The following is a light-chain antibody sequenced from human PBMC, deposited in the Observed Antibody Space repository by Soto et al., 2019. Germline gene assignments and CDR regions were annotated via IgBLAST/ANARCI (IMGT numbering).Light chain of an antibody. CDR1: QTITRYY. V-gene: IGKV3-20*01. J-gene: IGKJ2*01. Sequence: EIVLTQSPATLSLSPGERGTLSCRASQTITRYYLAWYQQKPGQAPRLLIYGASSRATGIPDRFSGSGSGTDFTLTISGLEPEDFAVYYCHQYGSSPPTFGQGTKLEIK. CDR2: GAS. CDR3: HQYGSSPPT.